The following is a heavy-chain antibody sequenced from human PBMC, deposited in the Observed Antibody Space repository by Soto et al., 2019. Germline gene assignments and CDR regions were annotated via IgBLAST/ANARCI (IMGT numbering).Heavy chain of an antibody. CDR1: GDSISNSRFY. D-gene: IGHD3-22*01. V-gene: IGHV4-39*01. CDR2: IYHTGNA. Sequence: SETLSLTCSVSGDSISNSRFYCAWIRQPPGEGLEWIGSIYHTGNAYYNPSLKSRVTIFVDTSKNQFSLKLTSVTAADTALYYCARDYYDSSDYTTNWFDPWGQGTLVTVS. CDR3: ARDYYDSSDYTTNWFDP. J-gene: IGHJ5*02.